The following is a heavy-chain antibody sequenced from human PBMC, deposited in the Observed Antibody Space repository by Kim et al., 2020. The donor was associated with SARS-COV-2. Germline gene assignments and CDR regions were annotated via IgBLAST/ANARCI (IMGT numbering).Heavy chain of an antibody. Sequence: GESLKISCKGSGYSFTSYWISWVRQMPGKGLEWMGRIDPSDSYTNYSPSFQGHVTISADKSISTAYLQWSSLKASDTAMYYCAIPAVSYPGDRVAFDIWGHGTIVTVSS. CDR1: GYSFTSYW. CDR2: IDPSDSYT. J-gene: IGHJ3*02. V-gene: IGHV5-10-1*01. D-gene: IGHD3-16*02. CDR3: AIPAVSYPGDRVAFDI.